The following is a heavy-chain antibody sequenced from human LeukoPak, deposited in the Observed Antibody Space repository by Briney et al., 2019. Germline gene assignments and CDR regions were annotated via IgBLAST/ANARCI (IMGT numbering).Heavy chain of an antibody. Sequence: GGSLRLSCAGSGFIFSSFWMSWVRQAPGKGLEWVANINQDGNEKYYVDSVEGRFTISRDNVKNSLYLQMNSLRVEDTAVYYCARNTAGFDYWGQGALVTASS. J-gene: IGHJ4*02. CDR2: INQDGNEK. V-gene: IGHV3-7*03. CDR1: GFIFSSFW. CDR3: ARNTAGFDY.